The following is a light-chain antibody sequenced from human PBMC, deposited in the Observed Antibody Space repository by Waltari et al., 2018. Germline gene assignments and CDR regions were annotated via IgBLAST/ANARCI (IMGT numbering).Light chain of an antibody. J-gene: IGLJ2*01. Sequence: QSVFTQPPSASETPGQTVPPPCSGSRSNIGTYYLYWYQQLPGTAPKLLIYRNDQRPSGVPDRFSGSKSGTSASLAISGLRSEDEADYYCATWDDTLNMVFGGGTKLTVL. V-gene: IGLV1-47*01. CDR1: RSNIGTYY. CDR3: ATWDDTLNMV. CDR2: RND.